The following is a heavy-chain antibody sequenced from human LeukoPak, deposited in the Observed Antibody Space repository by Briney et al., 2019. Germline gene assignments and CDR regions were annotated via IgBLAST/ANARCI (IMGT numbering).Heavy chain of an antibody. CDR3: AKDRHYDILTGL. D-gene: IGHD3-9*01. V-gene: IGHV3-30*02. CDR1: GFTFSSYG. J-gene: IGHJ4*02. Sequence: GGSLRLSCAASGFTFSSYGMHWVRQAPGKGLEWVAFIWRDGSNKDYGDSVKGRFTVSRDNSENTLHLQMNSLRAEDTAVYYCAKDRHYDILTGLWGQGTLVTVSS. CDR2: IWRDGSNK.